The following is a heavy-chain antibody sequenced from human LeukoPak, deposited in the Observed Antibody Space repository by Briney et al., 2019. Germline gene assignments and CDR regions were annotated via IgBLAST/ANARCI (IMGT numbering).Heavy chain of an antibody. V-gene: IGHV4-61*02. J-gene: IGHJ5*02. Sequence: KPSETLSLTCTVSGGSISSGSYYWSWIRQPAGKGLEWIGRIYTSGSTNYNPSLKSRVTISVDTSKNQFSLKLSSVTAADTAVYYCARGPYIVVVPAANSWFDPWGQGTLVTVSS. CDR2: IYTSGST. D-gene: IGHD2-2*01. CDR1: GGSISSGSYY. CDR3: ARGPYIVVVPAANSWFDP.